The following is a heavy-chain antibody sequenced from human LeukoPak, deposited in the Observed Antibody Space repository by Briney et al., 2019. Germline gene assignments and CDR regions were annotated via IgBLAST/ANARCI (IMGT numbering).Heavy chain of an antibody. J-gene: IGHJ4*02. CDR3: ARSLSSGPYFDY. D-gene: IGHD2-8*02. V-gene: IGHV4-31*03. CDR1: GGSISSGGYY. CDR2: IFYSGST. Sequence: PSETLSLTCTVSGGSISSGGYYWSWIRPHPGKGLEWIGYIFYSGSTYYNPSLKSRVTISVDTSKNQFSLKLSSVTAADTAVFYCARSLSSGPYFDYWGQGTLVTVSS.